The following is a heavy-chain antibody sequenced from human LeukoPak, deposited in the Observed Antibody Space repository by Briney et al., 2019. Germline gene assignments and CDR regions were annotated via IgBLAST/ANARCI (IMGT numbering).Heavy chain of an antibody. CDR3: AKARLPHCGTDCHDQ. J-gene: IGHJ4*02. D-gene: IGHD2-21*02. Sequence: GGSLRLSCAASGFTFSSFAMSWVRQAPGKGLEWVSVISGSGGSTYYADSVKGRFTISRDTSKNTVYLHMNTLRAEDTAIYFCAKARLPHCGTDCHDQWGQGTLVTVSS. CDR1: GFTFSSFA. V-gene: IGHV3-23*01. CDR2: ISGSGGST.